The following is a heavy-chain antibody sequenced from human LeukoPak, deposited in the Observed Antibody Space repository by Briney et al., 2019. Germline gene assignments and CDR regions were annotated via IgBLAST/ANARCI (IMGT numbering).Heavy chain of an antibody. CDR3: ARGPNYPSPSPFDY. CDR1: GGSISSSSYY. D-gene: IGHD5-24*01. V-gene: IGHV4-39*01. CDR2: IYYSGSA. Sequence: PSETLSLTCGVSGGSISSSSYYWGWIRQPPGKGLEWIGSIYYSGSAYYNPSLKSRVTISVDTSKNQFSLKLSSVTAADTAVYYCARGPNYPSPSPFDYWGQGTLVTVSS. J-gene: IGHJ4*02.